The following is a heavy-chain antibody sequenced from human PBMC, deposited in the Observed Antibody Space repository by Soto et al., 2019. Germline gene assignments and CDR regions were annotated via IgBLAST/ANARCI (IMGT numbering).Heavy chain of an antibody. D-gene: IGHD3-10*01. Sequence: ASVKVSCKASGYTFTGYYMHWVRQAPGQGLEWMGWINPNSGGTNYAQKFQGRVTMTRDTSISTAYMELSRLRADDTAVYSWARGVCGAMVRGGGGNWFDPWGQGTLVTVSS. CDR3: ARGVCGAMVRGGGGNWFDP. J-gene: IGHJ5*02. CDR1: GYTFTGYY. CDR2: INPNSGGT. V-gene: IGHV1-2*02.